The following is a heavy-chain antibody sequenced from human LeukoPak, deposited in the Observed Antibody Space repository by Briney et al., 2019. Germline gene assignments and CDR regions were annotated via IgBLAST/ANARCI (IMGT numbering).Heavy chain of an antibody. D-gene: IGHD6-13*01. CDR2: IYYSGST. CDR3: ARVGIAAAGEFDY. V-gene: IGHV4-31*03. Sequence: PSETLSLTCTVSGGSISSGGYYWSWIRQHPGEGLEWIGYIYYSGSTYYNPSLKNRVTISVDTSKNQFSLKLSSVTAADTAVYCCARVGIAAAGEFDYWGQGTLVTVSS. CDR1: GGSISSGGYY. J-gene: IGHJ4*02.